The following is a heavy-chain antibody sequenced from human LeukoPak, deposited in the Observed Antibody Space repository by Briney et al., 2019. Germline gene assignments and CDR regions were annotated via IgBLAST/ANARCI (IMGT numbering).Heavy chain of an antibody. Sequence: GGSLRLSCAASGFTVSNNYMSWVRQAPGKGLEWVSVTYSGGSTYYADSVKGRFTISRDNSKNTLYLQMNSLRAEDTALYYCARGRVSVYSSSWYYGNWGQGTLVTVSS. CDR2: TYSGGST. J-gene: IGHJ4*02. D-gene: IGHD6-13*01. CDR1: GFTVSNNY. V-gene: IGHV3-66*01. CDR3: ARGRVSVYSSSWYYGN.